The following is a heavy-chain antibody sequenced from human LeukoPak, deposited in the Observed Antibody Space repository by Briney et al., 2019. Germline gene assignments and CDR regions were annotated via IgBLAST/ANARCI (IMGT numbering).Heavy chain of an antibody. CDR1: GDTFSSYA. J-gene: IGHJ4*02. CDR3: AREGRRITMVRGVNYSDY. V-gene: IGHV1-69*05. D-gene: IGHD3-10*01. CDR2: IIPIFGTA. Sequence: GASVKVSCKASGDTFSSYAISWVRQAPGQGLEWMGRIIPIFGTANYAQKFQGRVTITTDESTSTAYMELSSLRSEDTAVYYCAREGRRITMVRGVNYSDYWGQGTLVTVSS.